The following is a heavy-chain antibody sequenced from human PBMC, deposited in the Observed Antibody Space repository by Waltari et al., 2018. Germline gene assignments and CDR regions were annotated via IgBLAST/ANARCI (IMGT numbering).Heavy chain of an antibody. J-gene: IGHJ4*02. V-gene: IGHV4-59*01. CDR3: ARGYKSGSYYPLLYY. Sequence: QVQLQESGPGLVKPSETLSLTCNVSGGSISSYYWSWSRQPPGKGVEWIGYIDYSGITNYNPSLKIRVTLSLDTSKNQVSLKLSSVTSADTAVYYCARGYKSGSYYPLLYYLGQGTLVTVSA. D-gene: IGHD3-10*01. CDR2: IDYSGIT. CDR1: GGSISSYY.